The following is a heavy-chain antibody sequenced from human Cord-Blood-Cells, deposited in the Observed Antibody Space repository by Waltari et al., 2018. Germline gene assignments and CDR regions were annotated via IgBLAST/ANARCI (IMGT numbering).Heavy chain of an antibody. Sequence: QVQLVESGGGVVQPGRSLRLSCAASGFTFSSYAMNWARQAPGKGLEWVAVISYDGSNKYYADSVKGRFTISRDNSKNTLYLQMNSLRAEDTAVYYCARELGSSSSAFDIWGQGTMVTVSS. D-gene: IGHD6-6*01. J-gene: IGHJ3*02. CDR2: ISYDGSNK. CDR3: ARELGSSSSAFDI. CDR1: GFTFSSYA. V-gene: IGHV3-30*04.